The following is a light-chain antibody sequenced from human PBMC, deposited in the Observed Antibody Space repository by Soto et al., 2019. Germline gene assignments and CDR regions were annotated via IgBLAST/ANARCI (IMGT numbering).Light chain of an antibody. CDR2: NNN. CDR1: SSNIGTNT. J-gene: IGLJ1*01. CDR3: AAWDDSLSGHFV. V-gene: IGLV1-44*01. Sequence: QSVLTQPPSASGTPGQRVTISCSGSSSNIGTNTVSWYQHLPGTAPKLLIYNNNQRPSGVPDRFSGSKSGTSASLAISGLQSDDEADYYCAAWDDSLSGHFVFGTGTKLTVL.